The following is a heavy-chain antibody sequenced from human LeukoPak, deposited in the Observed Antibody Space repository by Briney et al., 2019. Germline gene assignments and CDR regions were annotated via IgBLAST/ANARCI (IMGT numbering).Heavy chain of an antibody. V-gene: IGHV3-21*01. CDR3: ARVEGYSYGAFDY. D-gene: IGHD5-18*01. J-gene: IGHJ4*02. CDR1: GFTVSNNY. Sequence: GGSLRLSCAASGFTVSNNYMSWVRQAPGKGLEWVSSISSSSSYIYYADSVKGRFTISRDNAKNSLYLQMNSLRAEDTAVYYCARVEGYSYGAFDYWGQGTLVTVSS. CDR2: ISSSSSYI.